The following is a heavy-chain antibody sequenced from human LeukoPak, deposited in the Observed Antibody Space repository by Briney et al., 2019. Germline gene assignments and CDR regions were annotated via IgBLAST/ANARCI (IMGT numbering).Heavy chain of an antibody. D-gene: IGHD3-22*01. Sequence: SETLSLTCTVSGGSISSSSYYWGWIRQPPGKGLEWIGSIYYSGSTYYNPSLKSRVTISLDTSKNQFSLKLSSVTAADTAVYYCGRERRYDGSMDVWGKGTTVTISS. V-gene: IGHV4-39*07. CDR1: GGSISSSSYY. CDR2: IYYSGST. J-gene: IGHJ6*03. CDR3: GRERRYDGSMDV.